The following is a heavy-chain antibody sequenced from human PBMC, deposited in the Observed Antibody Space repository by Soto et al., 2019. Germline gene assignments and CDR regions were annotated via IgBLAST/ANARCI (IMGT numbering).Heavy chain of an antibody. D-gene: IGHD3-3*01. J-gene: IGHJ4*02. Sequence: ASVKVSCKVSGYTLTELSMHWVRQAPGKGLEWMGGFDPEDGETIYAQKFQGRVTMTEDTSTDTAYMELSSLRSEDTAVYYCATGPYYDFWSCYYPFDYWGQGTLVTVSS. CDR2: FDPEDGET. CDR3: ATGPYYDFWSCYYPFDY. CDR1: GYTLTELS. V-gene: IGHV1-24*01.